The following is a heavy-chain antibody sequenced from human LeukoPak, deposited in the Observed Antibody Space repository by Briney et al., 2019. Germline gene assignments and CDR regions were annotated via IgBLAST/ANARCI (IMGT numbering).Heavy chain of an antibody. CDR2: IVVGSGNT. D-gene: IGHD3-9*01. V-gene: IGHV1-58*02. CDR3: AAVPSLVSDDYYGMDV. CDR1: GFTFTSSA. J-gene: IGHJ6*02. Sequence: SVKVSCKASGFTFTSSAMQWVRQARGQRLEWIGWIVVGSGNTNYAQKFQERVTITRDMSTSTAYMELSSLRSEDAAVYYCAAVPSLVSDDYYGMDVWGQGTTVTVSS.